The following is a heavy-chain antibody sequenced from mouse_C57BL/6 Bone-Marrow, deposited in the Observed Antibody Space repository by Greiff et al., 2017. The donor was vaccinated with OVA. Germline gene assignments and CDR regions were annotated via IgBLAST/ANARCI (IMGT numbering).Heavy chain of an antibody. D-gene: IGHD1-1*01. CDR2: IDPEDGET. CDR3: VLRSLDY. CDR1: GFNIKDYY. Sequence: EVKLVESGAELVKPGASVKLSCTASGFNIKDYYMHWVKQRTEQGLEWIGRIDPEDGETKYAPKFQGKATITADTSSNTAYLQLSSLTSEDTAVYYCVLRSLDYWGQGTTLTVSS. J-gene: IGHJ2*01. V-gene: IGHV14-2*01.